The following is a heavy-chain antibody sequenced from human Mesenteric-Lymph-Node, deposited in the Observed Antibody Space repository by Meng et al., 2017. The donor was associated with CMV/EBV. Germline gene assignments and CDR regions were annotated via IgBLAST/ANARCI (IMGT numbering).Heavy chain of an antibody. V-gene: IGHV4-59*02. J-gene: IGHJ6*02. CDR1: GFTVSSNY. CDR2: IYYSGST. D-gene: IGHD2-21*01. CDR3: ARDLWTGMDV. Sequence: GSLRLSCAASGFTVSSNYMSWVRQPPGKGLEWIGYIYYSGSTNYNPSLKSRVTISVDTSKNQFSLKLSSVTAADTAVYYCARDLWTGMDVWGQGTTVTVSS.